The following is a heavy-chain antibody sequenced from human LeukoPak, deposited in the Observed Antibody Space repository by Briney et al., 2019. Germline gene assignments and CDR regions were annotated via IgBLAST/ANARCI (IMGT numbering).Heavy chain of an antibody. CDR2: IYYSGST. CDR1: GGSISSYY. J-gene: IGHJ4*02. Sequence: KASETLSLTCTVSGGSISSYYWSWIRQPPGKGLEWIGYIYYSGSTNYNPSLKSRVTISVDTSKNQFSLKLSSVTAADTAVYYCARDQHDFWSGYYVSYFDYWGQGTLVTVSS. D-gene: IGHD3-3*01. CDR3: ARDQHDFWSGYYVSYFDY. V-gene: IGHV4-59*01.